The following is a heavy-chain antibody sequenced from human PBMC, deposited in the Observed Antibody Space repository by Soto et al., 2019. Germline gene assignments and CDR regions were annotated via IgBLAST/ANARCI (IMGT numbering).Heavy chain of an antibody. CDR2: ISSSSSYI. J-gene: IGHJ6*03. V-gene: IGHV3-21*01. CDR1: GFTFSSYS. CDR3: AGGGDPHLSTYYYYYMDV. Sequence: GGSLRLSCAASGFTFSSYSMNWVRQAPGKGLEWVSSISSSSSYIYYADSVKGRFTISRDNAKNSLYLQMNSLRAEDTAVYYCAGGGDPHLSTYYYYYMDVWGKGTTVTVSS. D-gene: IGHD3-16*02.